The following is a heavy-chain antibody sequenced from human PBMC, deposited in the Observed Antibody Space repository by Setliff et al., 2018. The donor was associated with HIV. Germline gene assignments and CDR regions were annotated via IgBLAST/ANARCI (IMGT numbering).Heavy chain of an antibody. Sequence: VASVKVSCKASGYTFTSYGISWVRQAPGQGLEWMGWISAYNGNTNYAQKLQGRVTMTTDTSTSTAYMELRSLRSDDTAVYYCTRDSPGVLDFDHWGQGTLVTVSS. CDR3: TRDSPGVLDFDH. D-gene: IGHD3-16*01. CDR2: ISAYNGNT. J-gene: IGHJ4*02. CDR1: GYTFTSYG. V-gene: IGHV1-18*01.